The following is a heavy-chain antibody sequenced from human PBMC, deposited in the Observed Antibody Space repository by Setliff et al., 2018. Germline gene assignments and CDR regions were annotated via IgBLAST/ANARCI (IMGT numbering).Heavy chain of an antibody. J-gene: IGHJ4*02. CDR3: ASQRLARYFDN. D-gene: IGHD2-21*01. V-gene: IGHV4-38-2*01. Sequence: PSETLSLTCAVSNFSVNSGYTWGWIRQPPGKGLEWIGIMFDNVGTFYNPSLKSRVTMSVDTSKGELSLKLTFVPAADTAVYYCASQRLARYFDNWGQGTLVTVSS. CDR2: MFDNVGT. CDR1: NFSVNSGYT.